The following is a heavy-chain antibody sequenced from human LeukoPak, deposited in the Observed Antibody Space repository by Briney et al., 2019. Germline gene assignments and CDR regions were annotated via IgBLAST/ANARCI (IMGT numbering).Heavy chain of an antibody. CDR1: GFTFSSFA. Sequence: GGSLRLSCAVSGFTFSSFAMTWVRQAPGKGLEWVSVIYSGGSTYYADSVKGRFTISRDNSKNTLYLQMNSLRAEDTAVYYCAKDRRVRGVIDNNWFDPWGQGTLVTVSS. V-gene: IGHV3-23*03. J-gene: IGHJ5*02. D-gene: IGHD3-10*01. CDR3: AKDRRVRGVIDNNWFDP. CDR2: IYSGGST.